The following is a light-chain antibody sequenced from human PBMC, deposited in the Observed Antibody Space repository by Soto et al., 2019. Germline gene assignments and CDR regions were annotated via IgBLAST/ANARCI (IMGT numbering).Light chain of an antibody. CDR3: SSYSSGSTLGV. J-gene: IGLJ3*02. CDR1: SGDIGSYNR. V-gene: IGLV2-14*01. CDR2: EVS. Sequence: QSVLTQPASVSGSPGQSITISCTGTSGDIGSYNRVSWYQQHPGKAPKLIIYEVSNRPSGISSRFSASKSGNTASLTISGLQAEDEADYYCSSYSSGSTLGVFGTGTKLTVL.